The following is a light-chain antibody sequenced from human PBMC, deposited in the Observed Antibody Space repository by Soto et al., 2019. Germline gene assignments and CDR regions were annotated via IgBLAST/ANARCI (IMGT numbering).Light chain of an antibody. CDR2: GAS. CDR1: QSVSSN. CDR3: QQYYNLPPYT. V-gene: IGKV3-15*01. Sequence: EIVLTQSPATLSVSPGDRATLSCRASQSVSSNLAWYQQKPGQTPRLLIYGASTRATGVPPRVSGSRSGTEFTLTISSLHSEDFAVYYCQQYYNLPPYTFGQGTKVDFK. J-gene: IGKJ2*01.